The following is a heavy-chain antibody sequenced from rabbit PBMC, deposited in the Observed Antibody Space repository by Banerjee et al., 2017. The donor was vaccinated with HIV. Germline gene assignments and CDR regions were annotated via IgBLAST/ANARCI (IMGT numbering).Heavy chain of an antibody. Sequence: QEQLVESGGGLVQPGGSLKLSCKASGFDFSSYGVSWVRQAPGKGLEWIGYIDPIFGVTYYANWVNGRFTISRDNAQNTLFLQLNSLTAADTATYFCVREVAAKFNLWGPGTLVTVS. D-gene: IGHD4-1*01. CDR1: GFDFSSYG. CDR2: IDPIFGVT. CDR3: VREVAAKFNL. V-gene: IGHV1S47*01. J-gene: IGHJ4*01.